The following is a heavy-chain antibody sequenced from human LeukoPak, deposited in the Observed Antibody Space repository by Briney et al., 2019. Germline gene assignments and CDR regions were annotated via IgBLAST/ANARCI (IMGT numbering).Heavy chain of an antibody. CDR3: ARARGVVGDYYYMDV. V-gene: IGHV1-69*06. CDR1: GGTFSSYA. Sequence: ASVKVSCKASGGTFSSYAISWVRQAPGQGLEWMGGIIPIFGTANYAQKFQGRVTITADKSTSTAYMELSSLRSEDTAVYYCARARGVVGDYYYMDVWGRGTTVTVSS. J-gene: IGHJ6*03. D-gene: IGHD3-3*01. CDR2: IIPIFGTA.